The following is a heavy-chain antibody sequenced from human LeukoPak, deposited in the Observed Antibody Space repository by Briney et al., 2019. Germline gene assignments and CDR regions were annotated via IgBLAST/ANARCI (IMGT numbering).Heavy chain of an antibody. J-gene: IGHJ4*02. CDR3: ARDRTDPRQRFFDY. V-gene: IGHV4-4*07. CDR1: GVSISDYS. D-gene: IGHD1-1*01. Sequence: RPSETLSLTCSVSGVSISDYSWSWIRQPAGKGLEFIGRLSSSANTYYSPSLKSRITLSMDTSKNHFSLNLTSVTAADTAVYYCARDRTDPRQRFFDYWGKGILVTVSS. CDR2: LSSSANT.